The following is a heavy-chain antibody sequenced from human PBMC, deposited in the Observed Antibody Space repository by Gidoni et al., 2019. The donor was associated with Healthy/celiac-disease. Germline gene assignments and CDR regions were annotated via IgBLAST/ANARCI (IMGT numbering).Heavy chain of an antibody. V-gene: IGHV1-69*04. J-gene: IGHJ4*02. CDR1: GGSFSSYA. CDR3: ARDRGYYYDSSGYPLDY. Sequence: VQLAQSGAVVTKPGSSVTFSCKASGGSFSSYAISWVRQAPGQGREWMGRSIPILGIANDEQKFQGRVTITADKSTSTAYMELSSLRYEDTAVYYCARDRGYYYDSSGYPLDYWGQGTLVTVSS. CDR2: SIPILGIA. D-gene: IGHD3-22*01.